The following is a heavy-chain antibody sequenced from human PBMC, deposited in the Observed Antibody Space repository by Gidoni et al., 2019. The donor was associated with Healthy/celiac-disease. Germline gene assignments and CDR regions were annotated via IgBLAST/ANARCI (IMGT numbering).Heavy chain of an antibody. V-gene: IGHV3-30*04. CDR2: ISYDGRNK. D-gene: IGHD3-22*01. CDR3: ARGRITMIVVRADHYYYGMDV. Sequence: QVQLVESGGGGVQPGRALRLSGAAPGCTFSSYPMHRVRQAPGKGLEWVAVISYDGRNKYYADSVKGRFTISRDNSKNTLYLQMNSLRAEDTAVYYCARGRITMIVVRADHYYYGMDVWGQGTTVTVSS. J-gene: IGHJ6*02. CDR1: GCTFSSYP.